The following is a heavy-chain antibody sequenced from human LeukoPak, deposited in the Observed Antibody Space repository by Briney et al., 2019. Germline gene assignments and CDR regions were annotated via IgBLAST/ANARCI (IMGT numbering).Heavy chain of an antibody. CDR1: GYTFTSYG. CDR2: ISAYNGNT. J-gene: IGHJ3*02. Sequence: ASVKVSCKASGYTFTSYGISWVRQAPGQGLEWMGWISAYNGNTNYAQKLQGRVTMTTDTSTSTAYMELRSLRSDDTAVYYCARDPFTMIAHAADAFDIWGQGTMVTVSS. D-gene: IGHD3-22*01. CDR3: ARDPFTMIAHAADAFDI. V-gene: IGHV1-18*01.